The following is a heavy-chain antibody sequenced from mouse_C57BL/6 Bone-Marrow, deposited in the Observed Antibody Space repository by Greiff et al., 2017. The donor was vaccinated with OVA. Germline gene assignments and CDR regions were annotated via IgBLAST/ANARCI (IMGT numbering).Heavy chain of an antibody. V-gene: IGHV1-7*01. CDR3: AREITTVVAPYYAMDY. J-gene: IGHJ4*01. CDR2: INPSSGYT. Sequence: VQRVESGAELAKPGASVKLSCKASGYTFTSYWMHWVKQRPGQGLEWIGYINPSSGYTKYNQKFKDKATLTADKSSSTAYMQLSSLTYEDSAVYYCAREITTVVAPYYAMDYWGQGTSVTVSS. D-gene: IGHD1-1*01. CDR1: GYTFTSYW.